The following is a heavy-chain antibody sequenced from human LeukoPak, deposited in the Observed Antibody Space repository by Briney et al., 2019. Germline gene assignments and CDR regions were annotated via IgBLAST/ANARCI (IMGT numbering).Heavy chain of an antibody. CDR2: TKEDESEK. CDR3: ARDPHYDYVWGSYRLIYYYGMDV. J-gene: IGHJ6*02. D-gene: IGHD3-16*02. Sequence: PGGSLRLSCAASGFTFSSYWMSWVRQAPGKGLEWVANTKEDESEKYYVDSVKGRFTISRDNAKNSLYLQMNSLRAEDTAVYYCARDPHYDYVWGSYRLIYYYGMDVWGQGTTVTVSS. CDR1: GFTFSSYW. V-gene: IGHV3-7*03.